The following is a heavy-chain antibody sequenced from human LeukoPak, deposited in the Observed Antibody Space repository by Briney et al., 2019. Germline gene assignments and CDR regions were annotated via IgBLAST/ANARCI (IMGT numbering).Heavy chain of an antibody. CDR3: AREQAPRTYYYGSGSPFDY. J-gene: IGHJ4*02. Sequence: GGSLRLSCAASGFTFDDYAMHWVRQAPGKGLEWVSGISWNSGSIGYADSVKGRFSISRDNAKNSLYLQMNSLRAEDTAVYYCAREQAPRTYYYGSGSPFDYWGQGTLVTVSS. CDR1: GFTFDDYA. CDR2: ISWNSGSI. V-gene: IGHV3-9*01. D-gene: IGHD3-10*01.